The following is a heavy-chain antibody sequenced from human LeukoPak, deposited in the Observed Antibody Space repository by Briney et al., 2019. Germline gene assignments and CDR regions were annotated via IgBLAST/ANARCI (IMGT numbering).Heavy chain of an antibody. CDR2: INTSGGNT. CDR3: ARGRLPYYYGSGSYYNEGVPGDY. V-gene: IGHV1-46*01. D-gene: IGHD3-10*01. Sequence: ASVKVSCKASGYTLTSYYMHWVRQAPGQGLEWMGIINTSGGNTSYAQKFQGRVTMTRDTSTSTVYMELNSLRSEDTAVYYCARGRLPYYYGSGSYYNEGVPGDYWGQGTLVTVSS. CDR1: GYTLTSYY. J-gene: IGHJ4*02.